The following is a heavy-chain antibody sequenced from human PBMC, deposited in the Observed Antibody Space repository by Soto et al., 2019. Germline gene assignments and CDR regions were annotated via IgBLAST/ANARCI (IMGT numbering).Heavy chain of an antibody. CDR3: ARNGGGYSGYVAC. J-gene: IGHJ4*02. V-gene: IGHV1-69*02. CDR1: GGTFSSYT. Sequence: QVPLVQSGAEVKKPGSSVKVSCKASGGTFSSYTISWVRQAPGQGLEWMGRIIPILGIANYAQKFQGRVTITADKSTSTAYMELSSLRSEDTAVYYCARNGGGYSGYVACWGQGTLVTVSS. D-gene: IGHD5-12*01. CDR2: IIPILGIA.